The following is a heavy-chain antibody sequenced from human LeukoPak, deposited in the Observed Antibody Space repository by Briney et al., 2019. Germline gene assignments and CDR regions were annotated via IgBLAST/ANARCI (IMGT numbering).Heavy chain of an antibody. CDR2: ISSSGSTI. Sequence: SGGSLRLSCAAPGLTFSSYEMNWVRQAPGKGLERVSYISSSGSTIYYADSVKGRFTISRDNAKNSLYLQMNSLRAEDTAVYYCASPGSIAVAGTAFDYWGQGTLVTVSS. J-gene: IGHJ4*02. V-gene: IGHV3-48*03. CDR3: ASPGSIAVAGTAFDY. CDR1: GLTFSSYE. D-gene: IGHD6-19*01.